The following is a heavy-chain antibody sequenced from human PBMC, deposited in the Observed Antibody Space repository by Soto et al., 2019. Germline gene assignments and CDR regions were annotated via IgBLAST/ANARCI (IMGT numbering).Heavy chain of an antibody. J-gene: IGHJ6*02. CDR2: IYYSGST. V-gene: IGHV4-31*03. CDR3: ARDRCSGGSCYPHYYYYGMEV. Sequence: SEALSLTCTVSGGSISSGGYYWSWIRQHPGKGLEWIGYIYYSGSTYYNPSLKSRVTISVDTSKNQFSLKLSSVTAADTAVYYCARDRCSGGSCYPHYYYYGMEVWGQGTTVTVSS. CDR1: GGSISSGGYY. D-gene: IGHD2-15*01.